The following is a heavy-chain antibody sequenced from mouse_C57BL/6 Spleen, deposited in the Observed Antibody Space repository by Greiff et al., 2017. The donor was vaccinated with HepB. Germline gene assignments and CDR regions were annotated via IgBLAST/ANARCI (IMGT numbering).Heavy chain of an antibody. D-gene: IGHD1-1*01. J-gene: IGHJ4*01. CDR3: ARGDYGSIMGY. CDR1: GYSITSGYD. Sequence: EVQLVESGPGMVKPSQSLSLTCTVTGYSITSGYDWHWIRHFPGNKLEWMGYISYSGSTNYNPSLKSRISITHDTSKNHFFLKLNSVTTEDTATYYCARGDYGSIMGYWGQGTSVTVSS. V-gene: IGHV3-1*01. CDR2: ISYSGST.